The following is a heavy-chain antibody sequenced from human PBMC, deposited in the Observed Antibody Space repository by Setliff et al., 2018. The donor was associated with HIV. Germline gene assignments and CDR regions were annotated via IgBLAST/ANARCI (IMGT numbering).Heavy chain of an antibody. CDR1: GFTFSNFA. D-gene: IGHD3-22*01. CDR3: ARPNYYDSSGSFDY. V-gene: IGHV3-23*02. CDR2: ISGGGGTT. Sequence: TGGSLRLSCAASGFTFSNFAMSWVRQVPGKGLEWVSTISGGGGTTYDGDSVKGRFTSSRDNAKNSVYLQMNSLRGEDTAVYYCARPNYYDSSGSFDYWGQGTLVTVSS. J-gene: IGHJ4*02.